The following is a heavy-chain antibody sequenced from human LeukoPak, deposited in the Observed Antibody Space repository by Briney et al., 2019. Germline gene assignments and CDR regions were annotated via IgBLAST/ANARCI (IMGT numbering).Heavy chain of an antibody. D-gene: IGHD6-13*01. Sequence: PGGSLRLSCEASGFTFSAYAMTWVRQAPGKGLVWVSRISSDGSSTNYADSVKGRFTISRDNAKNTLYLQMNSLRAEDTAVYYCARDIAAAGYDYWGQGTLVTVSS. J-gene: IGHJ4*02. CDR2: ISSDGSST. CDR1: GFTFSAYA. CDR3: ARDIAAAGYDY. V-gene: IGHV3-74*01.